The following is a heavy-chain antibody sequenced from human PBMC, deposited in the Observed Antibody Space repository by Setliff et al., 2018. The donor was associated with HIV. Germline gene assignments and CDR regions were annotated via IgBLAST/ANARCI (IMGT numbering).Heavy chain of an antibody. CDR3: ALGMVRGARYYYYYYMDV. Sequence: SETLSLTCTVSGGSISSGGYYWSWIRQPAGKGLEWIGHIYTSGSTNYNPSLKSRVTISADTSENKFSLRLRSVTAADTAVYYCALGMVRGARYYYYYYMDVWGKGTTVTVSS. J-gene: IGHJ6*03. V-gene: IGHV4-61*09. CDR1: GGSISSGGYY. CDR2: IYTSGST. D-gene: IGHD3-10*01.